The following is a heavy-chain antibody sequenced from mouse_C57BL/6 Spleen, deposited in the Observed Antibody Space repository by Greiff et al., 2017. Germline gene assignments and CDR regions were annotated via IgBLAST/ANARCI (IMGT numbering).Heavy chain of an antibody. Sequence: EVQLQQSGPELVKPGASVKISCKASGYTFTDYYMNWVKQSHGKSLEWIGDINPNNGGTSYNQKFKGKATLTVDKSSSTAYMELRSLTSEDSAVYYCARGGIYYGSSEDYAMDYWGQGTSVTVSS. CDR2: INPNNGGT. J-gene: IGHJ4*01. CDR1: GYTFTDYY. D-gene: IGHD1-1*01. CDR3: ARGGIYYGSSEDYAMDY. V-gene: IGHV1-26*01.